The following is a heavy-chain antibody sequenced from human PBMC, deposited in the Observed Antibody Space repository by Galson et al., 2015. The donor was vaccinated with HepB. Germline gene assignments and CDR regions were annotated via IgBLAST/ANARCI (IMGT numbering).Heavy chain of an antibody. J-gene: IGHJ3*02. D-gene: IGHD4-17*01. Sequence: SCKASGYTFTSYGISWVRQAPGQGLEWMGWISAYNGNTNYAQKLQGRVTMTTDTSTSTAYMELRSLRSDDTAVYYCARDRDDYGDLNDAFDIWGQGTMVTVSS. CDR1: GYTFTSYG. CDR2: ISAYNGNT. V-gene: IGHV1-18*01. CDR3: ARDRDDYGDLNDAFDI.